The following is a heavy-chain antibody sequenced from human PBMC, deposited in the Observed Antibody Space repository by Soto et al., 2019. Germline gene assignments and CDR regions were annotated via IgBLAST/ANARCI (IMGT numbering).Heavy chain of an antibody. D-gene: IGHD3-22*01. CDR3: ARDGTLYDSSAYYYLY. Sequence: ASVKVSCKASGYTFTSYEINWVRQATGQGLEWMGRMNPNDGNTGYAQKFQGRVTITADESTSTAYMELSSLRSEDTAMYYCARDGTLYDSSAYYYLYWGQGTLVTVSS. J-gene: IGHJ4*02. CDR1: GYTFTSYE. CDR2: MNPNDGNT. V-gene: IGHV1-8*01.